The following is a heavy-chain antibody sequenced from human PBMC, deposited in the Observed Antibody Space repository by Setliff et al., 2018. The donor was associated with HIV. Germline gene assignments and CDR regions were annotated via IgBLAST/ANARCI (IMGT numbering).Heavy chain of an antibody. D-gene: IGHD4-4*01. CDR1: GAPVSSGRYY. V-gene: IGHV4-39*01. CDR2: IHYTGST. CDR3: ARTVPHSAAQDAFDI. Sequence: SETLSLTCSVSGAPVSSGRYYWGWIRQPPGKGLEWIATIHYTGSTYYNPSLKNRVTISADTSKKQVSLRLTSVTAEDTGVYYCARTVPHSAAQDAFDIWGQGTVVTVSS. J-gene: IGHJ3*02.